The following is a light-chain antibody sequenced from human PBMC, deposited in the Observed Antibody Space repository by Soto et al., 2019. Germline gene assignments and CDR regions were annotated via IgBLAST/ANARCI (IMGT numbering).Light chain of an antibody. J-gene: IGKJ1*01. CDR2: DVS. CDR1: QSISSW. Sequence: DIQMTQSPSTLSASVGDRVPITCRASQSISSWLAWYQQKPGKAPNLFIYDVSSLESGVPSRFSGSGSGTEFTLTISSLQPDDLATYYCQQYRNYWTFGQGTKVDIK. V-gene: IGKV1-5*01. CDR3: QQYRNYWT.